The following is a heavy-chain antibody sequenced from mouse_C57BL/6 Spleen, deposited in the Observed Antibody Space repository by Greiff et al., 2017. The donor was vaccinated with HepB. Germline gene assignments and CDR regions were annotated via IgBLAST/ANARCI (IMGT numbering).Heavy chain of an antibody. V-gene: IGHV2-5*01. CDR1: GFSLTSYG. D-gene: IGHD1-1*01. CDR2: IWRGGST. Sequence: QVQLQQSGPGLVQPSQSLSITCTVSGFSLTSYGVHWVRQSPGKGLEWLGVIWRGGSTDYNAAFMSRLSITKDNSKSQVFFKMNSLQADDTAIYYCARSYGSSSVYAMDYWGQGTSVTVSS. J-gene: IGHJ4*01. CDR3: ARSYGSSSVYAMDY.